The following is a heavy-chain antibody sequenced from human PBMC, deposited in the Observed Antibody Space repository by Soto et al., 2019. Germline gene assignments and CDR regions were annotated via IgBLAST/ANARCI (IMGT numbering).Heavy chain of an antibody. J-gene: IGHJ4*02. CDR2: IWYDGSNK. CDR3: ARVGYGDYPLDY. Sequence: QVQLVESGGGVVQPGRSLRLSCAASGFTFSSYGIHWVRQAPGKGLEWVAVIWYDGSNKYYADSVKGRFTISRDNSKNMLYLQMNSLRAEDTALYYCARVGYGDYPLDYWGQGTLVTVSS. V-gene: IGHV3-33*01. CDR1: GFTFSSYG. D-gene: IGHD4-17*01.